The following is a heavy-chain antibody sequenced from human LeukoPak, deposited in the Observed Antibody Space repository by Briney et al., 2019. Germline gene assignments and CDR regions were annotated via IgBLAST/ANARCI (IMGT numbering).Heavy chain of an antibody. CDR3: ASWVKKAFDY. CDR2: IHTSGST. CDR1: GSSISSGSYY. D-gene: IGHD3-16*01. J-gene: IGHJ4*02. V-gene: IGHV4-61*02. Sequence: SETLSLTCTVSGSSISSGSYYWSWIRQPAGKGLEWIGRIHTSGSTNYNPSLKSRVTISVDTSKNQFSIKLSSVTAAVKAAYKSASWVKKAFDYCGEGTLETVYS.